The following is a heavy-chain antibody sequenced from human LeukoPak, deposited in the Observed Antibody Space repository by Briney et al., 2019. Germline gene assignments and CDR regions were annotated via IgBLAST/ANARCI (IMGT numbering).Heavy chain of an antibody. CDR1: GFTFNDYY. V-gene: IGHV3-11*01. Sequence: GGSLRLSCAASGFTFNDYYMSWIRQAPGKGLEWVSLISTSGNTIYYADSVKGRFTISRDNAKNSLYLQMSSLRAEDTAVYYCAKVVGSNWYYFDSWGQGTLVTVSS. D-gene: IGHD6-13*01. CDR3: AKVVGSNWYYFDS. CDR2: ISTSGNTI. J-gene: IGHJ4*02.